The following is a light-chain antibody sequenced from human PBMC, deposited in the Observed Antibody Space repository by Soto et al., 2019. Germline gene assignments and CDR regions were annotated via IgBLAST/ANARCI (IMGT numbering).Light chain of an antibody. V-gene: IGLV2-18*01. CDR1: SSDVVDYEH. Sequence: QSVLTQPPSVSGSPGQSVTISCTVTSSDVVDYEHVSWYQQAPGTAPKLIIFDVTNRPSGVPDRFSGSKSGNTHSLTIFGLQAEDEADYYCSLYTSSSTWVFGGGTKLTVL. CDR2: DVT. CDR3: SLYTSSSTWV. J-gene: IGLJ3*02.